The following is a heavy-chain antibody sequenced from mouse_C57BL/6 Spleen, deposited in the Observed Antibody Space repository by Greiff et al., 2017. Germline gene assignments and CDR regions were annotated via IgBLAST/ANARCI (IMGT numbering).Heavy chain of an antibody. V-gene: IGHV1-9*01. CDR2: ILTGSGST. Sequence: VQLQQSGAELMKPGASVKLSCKATGYTFTGYWIAWVKQTPGHGLEWIGEILTGSGSTNYNEKVKGKATFTADTSSNTAYMQLSSLTTEDSDIYDCARESYDYDAIDDWGQGTSVTVS. CDR1: GYTFTGYW. CDR3: ARESYDYDAIDD. J-gene: IGHJ4*01. D-gene: IGHD6-2*01.